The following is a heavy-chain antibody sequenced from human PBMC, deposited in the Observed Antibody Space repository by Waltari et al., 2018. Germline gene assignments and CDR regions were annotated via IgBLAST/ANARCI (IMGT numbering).Heavy chain of an antibody. CDR2: IRSCGSAI. CDR1: GFTYSSAE. Sequence: EVQLVESGGGLVEPGGSLGLACAASGFTYSSAEMNWVRQVPGMGLDWVSYIRSCGSAIYYADPVKCRCTISRDNAKNALYLQMNSLRAEDTAVYYCAMVAGTRLSDYWGQGTLVTVSS. D-gene: IGHD6-19*01. V-gene: IGHV3-48*03. CDR3: AMVAGTRLSDY. J-gene: IGHJ4*02.